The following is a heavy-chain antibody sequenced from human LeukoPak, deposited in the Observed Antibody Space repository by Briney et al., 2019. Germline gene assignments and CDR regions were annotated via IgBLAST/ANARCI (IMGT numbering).Heavy chain of an antibody. CDR3: AKARGSDSAYYFDY. J-gene: IGHJ4*02. D-gene: IGHD3-22*01. V-gene: IGHV3-23*01. CDR1: GLMFSPYA. CDR2: ISGSGGKT. Sequence: GGSLRLSCAASGLMFSPYAMNWVRQAPGKGLEWVSGISGSGGKTYYADSVKGRFTISRDNSKNTLYLQMNSLRAEDTAVYYCAKARGSDSAYYFDYWGQGTLVTVSS.